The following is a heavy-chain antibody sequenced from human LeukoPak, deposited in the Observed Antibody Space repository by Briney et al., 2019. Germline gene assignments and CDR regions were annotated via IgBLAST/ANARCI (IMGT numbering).Heavy chain of an antibody. Sequence: ASVKVSCKASGYTFTSYYMHWVRQAPGQGLEWMGIINPSGGSTSYAQKFQGRVTMTTDTSTSTAYMELRSLRSDDMAVYYCARVWLGYYYDSSGYYYSDYWGQGTLVTVSS. J-gene: IGHJ4*02. CDR3: ARVWLGYYYDSSGYYYSDY. V-gene: IGHV1-46*01. CDR2: INPSGGST. D-gene: IGHD3-22*01. CDR1: GYTFTSYY.